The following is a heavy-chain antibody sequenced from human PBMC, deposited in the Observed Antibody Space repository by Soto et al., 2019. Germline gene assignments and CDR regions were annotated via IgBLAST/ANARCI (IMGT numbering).Heavy chain of an antibody. D-gene: IGHD2-2*01. V-gene: IGHV3-30*18. Sequence: WWSLRLSCSASVFTFRNYGMHWWRQGPGKRLEWVAFISYDGSNKYYADSVKGRLTISRDNSKNTLFLQMNSLRAEDTAVYFCAKEYCISTSCYTTDAVDIWGQGTMVTVS. CDR2: ISYDGSNK. CDR3: AKEYCISTSCYTTDAVDI. CDR1: VFTFRNYG. J-gene: IGHJ3*02.